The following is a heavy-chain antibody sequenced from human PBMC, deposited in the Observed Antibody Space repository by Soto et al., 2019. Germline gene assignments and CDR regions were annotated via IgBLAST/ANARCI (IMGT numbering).Heavy chain of an antibody. CDR1: GGTFSSYA. D-gene: IGHD4-17*01. CDR2: IIPIFGTA. V-gene: IGHV1-69*12. J-gene: IGHJ6*02. CDR3: ASAVTISGYSYYYGMDV. Sequence: QVQLVQSGAEVKKPGSSVKVSCKASGGTFSSYAISWVRQAPGQGLEWMGGIIPIFGTANYAQKFQGRVTITGYESTSTAYLKLSSLRSEDTAVYYWASAVTISGYSYYYGMDVWGQGTTVTVAS.